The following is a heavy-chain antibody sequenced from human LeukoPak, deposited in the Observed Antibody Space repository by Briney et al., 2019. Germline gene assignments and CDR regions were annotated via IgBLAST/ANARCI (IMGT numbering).Heavy chain of an antibody. CDR3: ARESGSDAFDI. J-gene: IGHJ3*02. V-gene: IGHV1-18*01. CDR2: ISTYNGDI. CDR1: GYTFTKYG. Sequence: ASVKVSCKASGYTFTKYGVSWVRQAPGQGLEWMGWISTYNGDIKYAQRGKGRVTMTTDTSTSTVYMELRSLRSDDTAVYYCARESGSDAFDIWGQGTMVTVSS.